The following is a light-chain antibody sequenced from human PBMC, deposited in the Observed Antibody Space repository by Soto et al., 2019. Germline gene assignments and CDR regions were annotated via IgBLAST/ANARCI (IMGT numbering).Light chain of an antibody. CDR1: QVINSY. V-gene: IGKV1-9*01. Sequence: DIQLTQSPSFLSASVGDRVTITCRASQVINSYLAWYQQSPGRAPNLLSYGASTLQSGVPSSFSRRGSGTESALTIASLQTEDFANDSCLQVNSHPHTFSGGPKVEIK. CDR2: GAS. J-gene: IGKJ4*01. CDR3: LQVNSHPHT.